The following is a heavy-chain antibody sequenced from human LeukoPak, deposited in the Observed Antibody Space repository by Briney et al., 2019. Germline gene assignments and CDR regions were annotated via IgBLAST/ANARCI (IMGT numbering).Heavy chain of an antibody. J-gene: IGHJ6*02. CDR2: IKQDGSEK. CDR1: GFTFSSYE. CDR3: ARSEEWNSSGWRSYGMDV. V-gene: IGHV3-7*01. D-gene: IGHD6-19*01. Sequence: GGSLRLSCAASGFTFSSYEMNWVRQAPGKGLEWVANIKQDGSEKYYVDSVNGRFTISRDNAKNSLYLQMNSLRAEDTAVYYCARSEEWNSSGWRSYGMDVWGQGTTVTVSS.